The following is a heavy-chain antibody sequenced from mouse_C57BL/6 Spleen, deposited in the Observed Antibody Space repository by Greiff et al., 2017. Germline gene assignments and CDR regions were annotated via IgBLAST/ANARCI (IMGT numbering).Heavy chain of an antibody. CDR1: GYTFTSYW. D-gene: IGHD2-4*01. Sequence: QVQLQQPGAELVMPGASVKLSCKASGYTFTSYWMHWVKQRPGQGLEWIGEIDPSDSYTTYNQKFKGKSTLTVDKSSSTAYMQLSSLTSEDSAVYYCARSLLRQDYWGQGTTLTVSS. CDR3: ARSLLRQDY. J-gene: IGHJ2*01. V-gene: IGHV1-69*01. CDR2: IDPSDSYT.